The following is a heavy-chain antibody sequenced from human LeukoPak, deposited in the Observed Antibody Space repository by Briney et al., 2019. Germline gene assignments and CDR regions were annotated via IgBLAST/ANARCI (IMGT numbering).Heavy chain of an antibody. D-gene: IGHD3-22*01. CDR2: INPSGGSA. CDR3: ARDHYDNWGDDAFDI. J-gene: IGHJ3*02. CDR1: GYTFTSYY. V-gene: IGHV1-46*01. Sequence: ASVKVSCKASGYTFTSYYMHWVRQAPGQGLEWMGIINPSGGSASYAQKFQGRVTITADESTSTAYMELSSLRSEDTAVYYCARDHYDNWGDDAFDIWGQGTMVTVSS.